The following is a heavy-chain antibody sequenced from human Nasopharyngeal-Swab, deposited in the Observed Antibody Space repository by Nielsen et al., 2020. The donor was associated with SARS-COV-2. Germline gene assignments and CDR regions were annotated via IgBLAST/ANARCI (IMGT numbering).Heavy chain of an antibody. Sequence: GRSLTLSCAASGSTLTSYAFHWVRQAPGEGLEWVTVISYDGSNKYYADSVKGRFTISRDNSKNTLYLQMNSLGAEDTAVYYCARSPGSFFDYWGQGTLVTVSS. V-gene: IGHV3-30*04. CDR2: ISYDGSNK. CDR3: ARSPGSFFDY. J-gene: IGHJ4*02. D-gene: IGHD1-14*01. CDR1: GSTLTSYA.